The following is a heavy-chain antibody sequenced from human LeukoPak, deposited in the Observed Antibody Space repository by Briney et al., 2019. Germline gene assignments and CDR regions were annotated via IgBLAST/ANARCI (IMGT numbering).Heavy chain of an antibody. CDR2: ISSSSSYI. D-gene: IGHD7-27*01. V-gene: IGHV3-21*01. J-gene: IGHJ3*02. Sequence: KPGGSLRLSCAASGFTFSSYTMNWVRQAPGKGLEWVSSISSSSSYIYYADSLKGRFTISRDNAENSLYLQMNSLRAEDTAVYYCARELGAFDIWGQGTMVTVSS. CDR1: GFTFSSYT. CDR3: ARELGAFDI.